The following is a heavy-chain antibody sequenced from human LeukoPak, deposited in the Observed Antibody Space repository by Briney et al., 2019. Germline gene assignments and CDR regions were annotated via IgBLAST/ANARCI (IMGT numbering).Heavy chain of an antibody. CDR2: ISGSGGAT. CDR1: GFTFTSYA. CDR3: AKGDFYGDYPYGMDV. D-gene: IGHD3-3*01. J-gene: IGHJ6*02. V-gene: IGHV3-23*01. Sequence: GGSLRLSCAASGFTFTSYAMSWVRQSPGKGLEWVSAISGSGGATYYADSVRGRFTISRDNSKNTLYLQMNRLRAEDTAVYYCAKGDFYGDYPYGMDVWGQGTTVTVSS.